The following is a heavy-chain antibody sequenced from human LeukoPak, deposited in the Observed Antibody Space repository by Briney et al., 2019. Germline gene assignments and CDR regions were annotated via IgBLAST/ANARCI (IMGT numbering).Heavy chain of an antibody. CDR3: ARENSGSYRQFDY. J-gene: IGHJ4*02. Sequence: SETLSLTCTVSGGSISSYYWTWIRQPAGKGLEWIGRIHPSGSTNYNPSLKSRVTMSVDTSKNQFSLKLNSVTAADTAAYYCARENSGSYRQFDYWGQGTLVTVSS. CDR1: GGSISSYY. V-gene: IGHV4-4*07. D-gene: IGHD1-26*01. CDR2: IHPSGST.